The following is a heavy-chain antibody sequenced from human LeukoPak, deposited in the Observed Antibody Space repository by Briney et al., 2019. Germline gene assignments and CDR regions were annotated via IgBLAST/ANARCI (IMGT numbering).Heavy chain of an antibody. CDR2: MHTRGST. J-gene: IGHJ4*02. Sequence: PSETLSLTCTVSGGSISTFYWGWIRQPAGKGLEWIGRMHTRGSTDYNPSLKSRVSMSVDTSQNQFFLRLRSVTAADTAVYYCMRDGTGDSSGWHLWGQGTLVTVSP. CDR3: MRDGTGDSSGWHL. CDR1: GGSISTFY. V-gene: IGHV4-4*07. D-gene: IGHD6-19*01.